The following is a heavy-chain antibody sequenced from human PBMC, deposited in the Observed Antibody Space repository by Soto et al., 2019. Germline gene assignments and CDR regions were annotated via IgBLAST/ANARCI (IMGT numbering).Heavy chain of an antibody. CDR1: GGSISSGGYY. CDR2: IYYSGTT. D-gene: IGHD2-21*01. V-gene: IGHV4-31*03. Sequence: QVQLQESGPGLVKPSQTLSLTCTVSGGSISSGGYYWNWIRQHPGKGLEWIGYIYYSGTTYYNPSLKSRATKSVDTSKNQFSLKLSSVTAADTAEYYCAASCVGCGGFNYYGMDVWGQGTTVTVSS. J-gene: IGHJ6*02. CDR3: AASCVGCGGFNYYGMDV.